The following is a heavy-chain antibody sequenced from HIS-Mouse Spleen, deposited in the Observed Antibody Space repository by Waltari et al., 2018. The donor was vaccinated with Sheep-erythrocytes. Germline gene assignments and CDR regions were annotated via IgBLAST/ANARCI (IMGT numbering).Heavy chain of an antibody. CDR1: GGSISIGGYY. J-gene: IGHJ5*02. CDR3: ARALIITMVRGVTSNWFDH. CDR2: IYYSGST. Sequence: QVQLQESGPGLVKPSQTLSLTCTVSGGSISIGGYYWSLIRQHPGKGLEWIGYIYYSGSTYYNPSLKSRVTISVDTSKNQFSLKLSSVTAADTAVYYCARALIITMVRGVTSNWFDHWGQGTLVTVSS. D-gene: IGHD3-10*01. V-gene: IGHV4-31*03.